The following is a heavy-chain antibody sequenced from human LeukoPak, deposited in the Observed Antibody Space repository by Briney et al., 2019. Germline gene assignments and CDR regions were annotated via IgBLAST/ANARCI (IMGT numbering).Heavy chain of an antibody. CDR2: MNPNSGNT. CDR3: ARGSYYYGSGSYYNWFDP. D-gene: IGHD3-10*01. CDR1: GYTFTGYY. V-gene: IGHV1-8*02. Sequence: ASVKVSCKASGYTFTGYYMHWVRQAPGQGLEWMGWMNPNSGNTGYAQKFQGRVTMTRNTSISTAYMELSSLRFEDTAVYYCARGSYYYGSGSYYNWFDPWGQGTLVTVSS. J-gene: IGHJ5*02.